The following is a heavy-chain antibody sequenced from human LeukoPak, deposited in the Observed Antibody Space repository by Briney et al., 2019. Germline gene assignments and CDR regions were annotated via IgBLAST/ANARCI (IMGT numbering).Heavy chain of an antibody. D-gene: IGHD2-2*01. CDR2: INHSGST. Sequence: SETLSLTCTASGGSISSYYWSWIRQPPGKGLEWIGEINHSGSTNYNPSLKSRVTISVDTSKNQFSLKLSSVTAADTAVYYCARGGGVPATAIPRYWGQGTLVTVSS. V-gene: IGHV4-34*01. J-gene: IGHJ4*02. CDR3: ARGGGVPATAIPRY. CDR1: GGSISSYY.